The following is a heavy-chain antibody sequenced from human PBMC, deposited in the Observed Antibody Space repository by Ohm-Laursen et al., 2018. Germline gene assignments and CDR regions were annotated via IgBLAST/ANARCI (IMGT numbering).Heavy chain of an antibody. D-gene: IGHD6-19*01. Sequence: SLRLSCAASGFTFSSYGMHWVRQAPGKGLEWVAVISYDGSNKYYADSVKGRFTISRDNSKNTLYLQMNSLRAEDTAVYYCARDGSSGWSYYFDYWGQGTLVTVSS. J-gene: IGHJ4*02. CDR2: ISYDGSNK. V-gene: IGHV3-30*03. CDR1: GFTFSSYG. CDR3: ARDGSSGWSYYFDY.